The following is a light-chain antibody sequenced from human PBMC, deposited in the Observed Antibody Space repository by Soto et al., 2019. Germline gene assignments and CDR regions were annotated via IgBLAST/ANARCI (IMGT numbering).Light chain of an antibody. J-gene: IGKJ1*01. V-gene: IGKV1-27*01. CDR2: SAS. CDR3: QHYNSYSEA. Sequence: DIQMTQSPSSLSASVGDRVTITCRVSQGISSYLNWYRQKPGKVPKLLIYSASNLQSGVPSRFSGSGSGTEFTLTISSLQPDDFATYYCQHYNSYSEAVGQGTKV. CDR1: QGISSY.